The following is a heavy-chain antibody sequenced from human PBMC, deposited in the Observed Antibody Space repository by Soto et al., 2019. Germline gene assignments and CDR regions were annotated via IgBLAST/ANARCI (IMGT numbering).Heavy chain of an antibody. J-gene: IGHJ4*02. V-gene: IGHV3-23*01. CDR2: TGISGRTT. CDR3: ATVHNTSRSFNY. CDR1: GLTFSASA. D-gene: IGHD1-20*01. Sequence: GGSLRLSCVASGLTFSASAMTWVRQAPGKGLEWVSTTGISGRTTYYGDSVKGRFTVSRDNSKNTLDLQMSSLRAEDTAVYYCATVHNTSRSFNYWGRGTLVTVSS.